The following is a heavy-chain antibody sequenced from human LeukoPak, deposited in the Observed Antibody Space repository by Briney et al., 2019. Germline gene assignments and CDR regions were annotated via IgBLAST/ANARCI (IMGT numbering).Heavy chain of an antibody. Sequence: PGGSLRLSCAASGFTFSNFAMHWVRQAPGKGLEWVAVITYDGSNKYYADSVKGRFTISRDNSKNTLYLQMNSLRAEDTAVYYCARDNSGYPFDAFDSWGQGTMVTVSS. V-gene: IGHV3-30-3*01. CDR2: ITYDGSNK. CDR1: GFTFSNFA. CDR3: ARDNSGYPFDAFDS. D-gene: IGHD3-22*01. J-gene: IGHJ3*02.